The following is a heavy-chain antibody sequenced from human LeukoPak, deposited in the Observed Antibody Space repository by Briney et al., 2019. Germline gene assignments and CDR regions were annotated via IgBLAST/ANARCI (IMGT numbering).Heavy chain of an antibody. CDR2: IYYSGST. V-gene: IGHV4-59*01. CDR1: GASISSYY. D-gene: IGHD6-13*01. CDR3: ARVTGYVMEDYFDY. Sequence: SETLSLTCTVSGASISSYYWSWIRQSPGKGLEWIGYIYYSGSTNYNPSLKSRVTISVDTSKNQFSLRLSSVTAADTAVYYCARVTGYVMEDYFDYWGQGTLVTVSS. J-gene: IGHJ4*02.